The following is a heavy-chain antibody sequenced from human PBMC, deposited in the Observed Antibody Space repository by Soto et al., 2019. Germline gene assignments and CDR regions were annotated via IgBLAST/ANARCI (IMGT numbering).Heavy chain of an antibody. V-gene: IGHV4-30-4*01. CDR2: IYYSGST. D-gene: IGHD3-22*01. Sequence: SETLSLTCTVSGGSISSGDYYWSWIRQPPGKGLEWIGYIYYSGSTYYNPSLKSRVTISVDTSKNQFSLKLSSVTAADTAVYYFARGAGSLRGYIDYRGRGSLVPVSA. CDR3: ARGAGSLRGYIDY. CDR1: GGSISSGDYY. J-gene: IGHJ2*01.